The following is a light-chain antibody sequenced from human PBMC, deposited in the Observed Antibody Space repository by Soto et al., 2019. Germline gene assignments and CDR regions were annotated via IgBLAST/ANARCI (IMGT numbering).Light chain of an antibody. Sequence: QSALTQPASVSGSPGQSITISCTGTSSDVGDYDYVSWYQQYAGKAPKMMIYEVSNRPSGVSNRFSGSKSGNTASLTISGLQAEDEADYYCSSYRSSNTLLFGGATKLTVL. CDR2: EVS. J-gene: IGLJ2*01. V-gene: IGLV2-14*01. CDR3: SSYRSSNTLL. CDR1: SSDVGDYDY.